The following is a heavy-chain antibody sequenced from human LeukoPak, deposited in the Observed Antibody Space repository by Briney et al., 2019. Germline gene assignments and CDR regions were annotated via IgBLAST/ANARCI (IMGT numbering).Heavy chain of an antibody. D-gene: IGHD1-14*01. V-gene: IGHV4-39*01. CDR3: ARHLSGITGHTYGRGIDY. CDR2: IYYSGST. CDR1: GGSFSGYY. J-gene: IGHJ4*02. Sequence: SETLSLTCAVYGGSFSGYYWGWIRQPPGKGLEWIGSIYYSGSTYYNPSLKSRVTISVDTSKNQFSLKLSSVTAADTAVYYCARHLSGITGHTYGRGIDYWGQGTLLTVSS.